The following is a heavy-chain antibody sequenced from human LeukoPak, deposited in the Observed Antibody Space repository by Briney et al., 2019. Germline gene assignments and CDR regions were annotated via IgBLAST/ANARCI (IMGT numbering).Heavy chain of an antibody. D-gene: IGHD3-22*01. CDR2: IYPGDSET. CDR3: TRREIVEGFDP. Sequence: GESLKISCKGSGYSFTSHWIAWVRQMPGKGLEWMGIIYPGDSETRYSPSFQGQVTISVDKSISTAYLQWSSLKASDTAMYYCTRREIVEGFDPWGQGTLVTVSS. J-gene: IGHJ5*02. CDR1: GYSFTSHW. V-gene: IGHV5-51*01.